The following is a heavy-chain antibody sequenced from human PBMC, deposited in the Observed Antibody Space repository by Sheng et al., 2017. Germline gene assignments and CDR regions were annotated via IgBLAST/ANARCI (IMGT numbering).Heavy chain of an antibody. CDR3: ARDSYSGSYGNAFDI. J-gene: IGHJ3*02. D-gene: IGHD1-26*01. V-gene: IGHV4-38-2*02. Sequence: QVQLQESGPGLVKPSETLSLTCAVSGYSISSGYYWGWIRQPPGKGLEWIGSIYHSGSTYYNPSLKSRVTISVDTSKNQFSLKLSSVTAADTAVYYCARDSYSGSYGNAFDIWGQGTMVTVSS. CDR1: GYSISSGYY. CDR2: IYHSGST.